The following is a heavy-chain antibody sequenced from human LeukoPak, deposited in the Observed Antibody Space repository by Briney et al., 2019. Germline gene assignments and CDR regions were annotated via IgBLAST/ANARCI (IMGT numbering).Heavy chain of an antibody. CDR3: ASYDFWSGYFGY. CDR2: IYYSGST. Sequence: PSETLSLTCTVSGGSISSSSYYWGWIRQPPGKGLEWIGRIYYSGSTYYNPSLKSRVTISVDTSKNQFSLKLSFVTAADTAVYYCASYDFWSGYFGYWGQGTLVTVSS. J-gene: IGHJ4*02. V-gene: IGHV4-39*01. CDR1: GGSISSSSYY. D-gene: IGHD3-3*01.